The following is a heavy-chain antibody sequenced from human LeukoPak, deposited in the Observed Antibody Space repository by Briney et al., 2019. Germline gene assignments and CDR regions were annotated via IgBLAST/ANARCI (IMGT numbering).Heavy chain of an antibody. Sequence: GASVKVSCKASGYTFTSYAMNWVRQAPGQGLEWMGWINPNSGGTNYAQKFQGRVTMTRDTSISTAYMELSRLRSDDTAVYYCARDGGVVGATSHYWGQGTLVTVSS. D-gene: IGHD1-26*01. CDR2: INPNSGGT. V-gene: IGHV1-2*02. CDR3: ARDGGVVGATSHY. CDR1: GYTFTSYA. J-gene: IGHJ4*02.